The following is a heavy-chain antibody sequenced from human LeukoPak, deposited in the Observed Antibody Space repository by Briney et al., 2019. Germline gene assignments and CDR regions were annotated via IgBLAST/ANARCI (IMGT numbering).Heavy chain of an antibody. V-gene: IGHV1-2*02. D-gene: IGHD3-10*01. CDR2: INPNSGGT. CDR1: GYTFTGYY. J-gene: IGHJ1*01. Sequence: ASVKVSCKASGYTFTGYYMHWVRQAPGQGLEWMGWINPNSGGTNYAQKFQGRVTMTRDTSISTAYMALSRLRSDDTAVYYCSRARIIMVRGVITTGFQHWGQGTLVTVSS. CDR3: SRARIIMVRGVITTGFQH.